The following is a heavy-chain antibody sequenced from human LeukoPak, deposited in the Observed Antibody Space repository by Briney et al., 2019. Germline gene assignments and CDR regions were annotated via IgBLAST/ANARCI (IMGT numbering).Heavy chain of an antibody. CDR1: GFSVSSDYM. Sequence: GSLRLSCAASGFSVSSDYMSWVRQPPGQGLEWIGEVSLSGLTNYNPSLSSRVIMALDTSKNHLSLHLTSVTAADTAVYYCSRENGAFSPFGYWGQGYLVTVLS. CDR3: SRENGAFSPFGY. V-gene: IGHV4-4*02. CDR2: VSLSGLT. J-gene: IGHJ4*02. D-gene: IGHD2-8*01.